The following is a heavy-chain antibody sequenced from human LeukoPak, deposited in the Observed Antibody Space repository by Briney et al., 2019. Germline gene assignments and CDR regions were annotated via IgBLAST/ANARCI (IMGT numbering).Heavy chain of an antibody. CDR3: ARERRGKTDY. CDR2: ISYDGSNK. J-gene: IGHJ4*02. CDR1: GFTFSSYA. D-gene: IGHD4-23*01. Sequence: GRSLRLSCGASGFTFSSYAMHWVRQAPGKGLEWVAVISYDGSNKYYADSVKGRFTISRDNSKNTLYLQMNSLRAEDTAVYYCARERRGKTDYWGQGTLVTVSS. V-gene: IGHV3-30-3*01.